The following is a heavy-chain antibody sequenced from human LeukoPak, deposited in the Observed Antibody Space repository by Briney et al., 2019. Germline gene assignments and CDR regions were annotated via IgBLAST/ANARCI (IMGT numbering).Heavy chain of an antibody. CDR2: IFHTGDV. V-gene: IGHV4-38-2*02. CDR1: GYSINSGYF. Sequence: PSETLSLTCTVSGYSINSGYFWGWVRQPPGKGPEWIGSIFHTGDVYYNPSLRSRVTLSIDTSRNQVSLKVTSVTAADTALYFCARVVASTSIDSWGQGILVTVSS. D-gene: IGHD2-15*01. CDR3: ARVVASTSIDS. J-gene: IGHJ4*02.